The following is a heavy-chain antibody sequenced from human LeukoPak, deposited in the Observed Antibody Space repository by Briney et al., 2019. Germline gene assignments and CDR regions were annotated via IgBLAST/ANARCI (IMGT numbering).Heavy chain of an antibody. CDR3: AKWGDYDILTGYYDPDY. Sequence: GGSLRLSCAASGFTFSNYAMCWVRQAPGRGLEWVSAISGRVDSTYYADSVKGRFTISRDNSKNTLYLQMNSLRAEDTAVYYCAKWGDYDILTGYYDPDYWGQGTLVIVSS. CDR2: ISGRVDST. CDR1: GFTFSNYA. V-gene: IGHV3-23*01. J-gene: IGHJ4*02. D-gene: IGHD3-9*01.